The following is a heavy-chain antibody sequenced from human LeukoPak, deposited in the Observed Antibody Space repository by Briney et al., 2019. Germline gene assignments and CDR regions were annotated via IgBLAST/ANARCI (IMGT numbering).Heavy chain of an antibody. CDR2: IRYEGSNK. Sequence: PGGSLRLSCAASGFTFSSYGMHWVRQAPGKGREWVAFIRYEGSNKYYADSVKGRFTISRDNSKNTLYLQMNSLRDEDTAVYYCAKDQLRSSSSWYGRDLPYYFDYWGQGTLVTVSS. J-gene: IGHJ4*02. V-gene: IGHV3-30*02. D-gene: IGHD6-13*01. CDR1: GFTFSSYG. CDR3: AKDQLRSSSSWYGRDLPYYFDY.